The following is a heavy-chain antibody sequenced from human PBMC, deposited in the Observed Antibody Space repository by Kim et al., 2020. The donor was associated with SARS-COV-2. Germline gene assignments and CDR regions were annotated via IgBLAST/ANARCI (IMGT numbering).Heavy chain of an antibody. J-gene: IGHJ3*02. CDR2: IWYDGSNK. CDR1: GFTFSSYG. Sequence: GGSLRLSCAASGFTFSSYGMHWVRQAPGKGLEWVAVIWYDGSNKYYADSVKGRFTISRDNSKNTLYLQMNSLRAEDTAVYYCARDRYYYDSSGYNDAFDIWGQGTMVTVSS. V-gene: IGHV3-33*01. D-gene: IGHD3-22*01. CDR3: ARDRYYYDSSGYNDAFDI.